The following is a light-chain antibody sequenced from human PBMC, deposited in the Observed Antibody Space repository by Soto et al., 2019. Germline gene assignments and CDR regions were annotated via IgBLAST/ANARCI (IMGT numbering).Light chain of an antibody. CDR2: EVN. J-gene: IGLJ2*01. CDR3: SSYAGSNKLL. V-gene: IGLV2-8*01. CDR1: SIDVGGYNY. Sequence: QSALTQPPSSSGSPGQSVTISCTGTSIDVGGYNYVSWYQQHPGKAPKLMIFEVNKRPSGVPDRFSGSKSGNTASLTVSGLQGEDEADYYCSSYAGSNKLLFGGGTKVTVL.